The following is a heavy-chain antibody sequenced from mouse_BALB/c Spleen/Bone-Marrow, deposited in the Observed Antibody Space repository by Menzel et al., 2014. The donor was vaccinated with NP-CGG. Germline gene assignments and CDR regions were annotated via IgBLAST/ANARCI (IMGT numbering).Heavy chain of an antibody. V-gene: IGHV14-3*02. CDR3: ASLTGTFDY. Sequence: VQLKESGTDLVKPGASVKLSCTASGFNIKDTYMHWVKQRPEQGLDWIGRIDPASGNIQYDPKFQGRAAITADTSSNTAYLQFSSLTSEDTAVYYCASLTGTFDYWGQGTPLTVSS. CDR1: GFNIKDTY. CDR2: IDPASGNI. D-gene: IGHD4-1*01. J-gene: IGHJ2*01.